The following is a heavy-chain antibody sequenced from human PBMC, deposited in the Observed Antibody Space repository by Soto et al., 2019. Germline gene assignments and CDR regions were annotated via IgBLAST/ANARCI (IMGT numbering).Heavy chain of an antibody. CDR1: GYTFTSYG. Sequence: QVQLVQSGAEVKKPGASVKVSCKASGYTFTSYGISWVRQAPGQGLEWMGWISAYNGNTNYAQKLQGRVTMTTDTSTSTAYMELRSVRSDDTAVYYCARKGRDGSSWYSYYYYGMDVWGQGTTVTVSS. V-gene: IGHV1-18*01. CDR2: ISAYNGNT. D-gene: IGHD6-13*01. J-gene: IGHJ6*02. CDR3: ARKGRDGSSWYSYYYYGMDV.